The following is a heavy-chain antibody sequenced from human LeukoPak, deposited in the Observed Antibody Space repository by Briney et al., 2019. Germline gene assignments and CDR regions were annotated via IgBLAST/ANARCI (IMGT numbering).Heavy chain of an antibody. Sequence: PGGSLRLSCAASGFTLSSNYMSWVRHAPGEGLELFSVIYSCGSSYYAYSVQGRCTISRDNSKNTLYLQMNSLRADDTAVYYCVRGDYGDYTLFDYWGQGTLVTVSS. CDR2: IYSCGSS. CDR1: GFTLSSNY. J-gene: IGHJ4*02. V-gene: IGHV3-53*01. CDR3: VRGDYGDYTLFDY. D-gene: IGHD4-17*01.